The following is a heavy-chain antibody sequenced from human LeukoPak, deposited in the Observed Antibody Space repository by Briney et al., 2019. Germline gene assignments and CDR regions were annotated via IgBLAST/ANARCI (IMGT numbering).Heavy chain of an antibody. J-gene: IGHJ4*02. V-gene: IGHV3-30*02. CDR1: GFTFSSYG. CDR2: IRYDGSNK. D-gene: IGHD7-27*01. CDR3: VNVELGNGYFDY. Sequence: GGSLRLSCAASGFTFSSYGMHWVRQAPGKGPEWVAFIRYDGSNKYYADSVKGRFTISRDNSKNTLYLQMNSLRAEDTAVYYCVNVELGNGYFDYWGQGTLVTVSS.